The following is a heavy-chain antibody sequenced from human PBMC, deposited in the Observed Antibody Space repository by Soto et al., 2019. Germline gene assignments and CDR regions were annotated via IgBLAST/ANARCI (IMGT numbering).Heavy chain of an antibody. J-gene: IGHJ4*02. D-gene: IGHD3-3*01. Sequence: PGGSLRLSCAASGFTFSSYAMSWVRQAPGKGLEWVSAISGSGGSTYYADSVKGRFTISRDNSKNTLYLQMNSLRAEDTAVYYCAKDSPVPLYYDFWSGYLDYWGQGTLVTVSS. V-gene: IGHV3-23*01. CDR3: AKDSPVPLYYDFWSGYLDY. CDR1: GFTFSSYA. CDR2: ISGSGGST.